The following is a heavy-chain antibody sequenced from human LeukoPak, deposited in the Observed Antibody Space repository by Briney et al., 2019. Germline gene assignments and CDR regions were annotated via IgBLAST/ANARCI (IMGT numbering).Heavy chain of an antibody. CDR1: GFTFSSYA. J-gene: IGHJ4*02. CDR3: AKGAGATIFGVVIDYFDY. CDR2: ISGSGGST. D-gene: IGHD3-3*01. V-gene: IGHV3-23*01. Sequence: GGSLRLSCAASGFTFSSYAMSWVRQAPGKGLEWVSAISGSGGSTYYADSVKDRFTITRDNSKNQLYLPMNSLRDEDTAVYYCAKGAGATIFGVVIDYFDYWGQGTLVTVSS.